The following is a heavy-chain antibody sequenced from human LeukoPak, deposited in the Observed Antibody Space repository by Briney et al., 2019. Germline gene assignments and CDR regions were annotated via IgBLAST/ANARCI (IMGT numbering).Heavy chain of an antibody. CDR2: ISGSGGST. V-gene: IGHV3-23*01. J-gene: IGHJ4*02. Sequence: RGSLRLSCAASGFTFSTYAMGWVRQAPGRGLEWVSAISGSGGSTYYADSVKGRFTISRDNSKNTLYLQMNSLRAEHTAVYYCAKDLAGYRAFDYWGQGTLVTVSS. CDR1: GFTFSTYA. CDR3: AKDLAGYRAFDY. D-gene: IGHD5-24*01.